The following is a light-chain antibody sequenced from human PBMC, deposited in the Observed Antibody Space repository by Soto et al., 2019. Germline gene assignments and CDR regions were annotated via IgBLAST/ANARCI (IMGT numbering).Light chain of an antibody. J-gene: IGKJ4*01. CDR1: RNIGSW. CDR3: QQHANYPIT. CDR2: KAS. V-gene: IGKV1-5*03. Sequence: GDRVTIPCRASRNIGSWLAWYQQKAGKAPNLLIYKASTLETGVPSRFSGSASGTEFTLTISSLQPDDFATYYCQQHANYPITFGGGTKVEI.